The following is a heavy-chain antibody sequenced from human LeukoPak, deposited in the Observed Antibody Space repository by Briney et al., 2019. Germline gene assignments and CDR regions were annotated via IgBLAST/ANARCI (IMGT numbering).Heavy chain of an antibody. CDR2: ISYDGSNK. D-gene: IGHD5-24*01. Sequence: GGSLRLSCAASGFTFSSYGMHWVRQAPGKGLEWVAVISYDGSNKYYADSVKGRFTISRDNSKNTLYLQMNSLRAEDTAVYYCARDMGATIILSAFDIWGQGTMVTVSS. V-gene: IGHV3-30*03. CDR1: GFTFSSYG. CDR3: ARDMGATIILSAFDI. J-gene: IGHJ3*02.